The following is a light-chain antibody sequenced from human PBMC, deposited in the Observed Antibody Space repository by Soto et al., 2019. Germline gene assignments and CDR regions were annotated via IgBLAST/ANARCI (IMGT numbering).Light chain of an antibody. V-gene: IGLV2-14*01. CDR1: SSDVGGYNY. CDR2: DVS. Sequence: QSALTQPASVSGSPGQSIAISCTGTSSDVGGYNYVSWYQQHPGKAPKFIIYDVSSRPSGVSDRFSGSKSGNTASLTISGLQAEDEADYYCSSYTSDRTYVLGSGTKVTVL. J-gene: IGLJ1*01. CDR3: SSYTSDRTYV.